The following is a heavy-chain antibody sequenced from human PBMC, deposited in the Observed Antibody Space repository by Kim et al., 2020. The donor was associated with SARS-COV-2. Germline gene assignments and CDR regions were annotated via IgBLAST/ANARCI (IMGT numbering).Heavy chain of an antibody. D-gene: IGHD2-2*01. J-gene: IGHJ6*02. CDR3: ARDSVVVPAAYYYYYGMDV. CDR2: IWYDGSNK. V-gene: IGHV3-33*01. CDR1: GFTFSSYG. Sequence: GGSLRLSCAASGFTFSSYGMHWVRQAPGKGLEWVAVIWYDGSNKYYADSVKGRFTISRDNSKNTLYLQMNSLRAEDTAVYYCARDSVVVPAAYYYYYGMDVWGQGTTVTVSS.